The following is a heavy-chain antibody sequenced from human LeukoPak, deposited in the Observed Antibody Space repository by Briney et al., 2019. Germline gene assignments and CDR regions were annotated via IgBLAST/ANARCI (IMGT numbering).Heavy chain of an antibody. D-gene: IGHD3-16*02. Sequence: APVKVSCKASGYTFTSYYMHWVRQAPGQGLEWMGIINPSGGSTSYAQKFQGRVTMTRDTSTSTVYMELSSLRSEDTAVYYCARAGPIMITFGGVIAKNYYYYMDVWGKGTTVTVSS. J-gene: IGHJ6*03. V-gene: IGHV1-46*01. CDR3: ARAGPIMITFGGVIAKNYYYYMDV. CDR2: INPSGGST. CDR1: GYTFTSYY.